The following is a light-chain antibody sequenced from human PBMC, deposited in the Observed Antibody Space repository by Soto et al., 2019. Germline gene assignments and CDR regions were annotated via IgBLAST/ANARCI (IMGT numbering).Light chain of an antibody. CDR2: WAS. CDR3: LQDYNYPRT. V-gene: IGKV3-15*01. J-gene: IGKJ4*01. Sequence: DIVMTQSPATLSVSPGDRVTLSCRASQSVSSHLAWYQQKPGQAPKLVMYWASTRETGVPDRFSGSGSGTDFTLTISSLQPEDFATYYCLQDYNYPRTFGGGTKVDIK. CDR1: QSVSSH.